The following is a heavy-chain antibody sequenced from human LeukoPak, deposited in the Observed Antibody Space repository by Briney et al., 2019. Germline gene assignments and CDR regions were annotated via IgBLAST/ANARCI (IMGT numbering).Heavy chain of an antibody. Sequence: KTGGSLRLSCAASGFTFSTYSMNWVRQAPGKGLEWVSSISSSSTYIYYADSVKGRFTISRDNAKNSLDLQMNSLRAEDTAVYYCARDLNTGYSSGWYIDDWGQGTLVTVSS. J-gene: IGHJ4*02. CDR3: ARDLNTGYSSGWYIDD. CDR1: GFTFSTYS. D-gene: IGHD6-19*01. V-gene: IGHV3-21*01. CDR2: ISSSSTYI.